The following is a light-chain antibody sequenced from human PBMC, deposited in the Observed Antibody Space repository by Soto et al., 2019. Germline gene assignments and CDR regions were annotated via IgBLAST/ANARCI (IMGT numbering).Light chain of an antibody. CDR3: AAWDDSLNGVV. CDR2: NNN. CDR1: SSNIGSTT. V-gene: IGLV1-44*01. Sequence: QSVLTQPPSASGTPGQRVTIACSGSSSNIGSTTVKWYQQLPGTAPILLIYNNNQRPSVVPGRFSGTKSGTAASLAISGLDAEDEADYYCAAWDDSLNGVVFGGGTKLTVL. J-gene: IGLJ3*02.